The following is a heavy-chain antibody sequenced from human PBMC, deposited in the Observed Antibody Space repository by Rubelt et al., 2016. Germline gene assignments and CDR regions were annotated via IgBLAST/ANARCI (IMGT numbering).Heavy chain of an antibody. CDR2: IKEDGSEK. J-gene: IGHJ3*02. CDR3: ARLTSENAFDI. Sequence: MSWVRQAPGKGLDWVANIKEDGSEKHYVDSVKGRFTFYRDNAKNSMYLQMNSLRAEDTAVYYCARLTSENAFDIWGQGTMVTVSS. V-gene: IGHV3-7*01. D-gene: IGHD3-10*01.